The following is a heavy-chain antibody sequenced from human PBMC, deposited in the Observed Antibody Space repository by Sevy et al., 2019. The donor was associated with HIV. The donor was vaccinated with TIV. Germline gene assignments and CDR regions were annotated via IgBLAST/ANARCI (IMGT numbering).Heavy chain of an antibody. CDR3: ARDGGRDDAFDI. V-gene: IGHV3-30-3*01. CDR2: ISYDGSNK. CDR1: GFTFSSYA. J-gene: IGHJ3*02. Sequence: GGSLRLSCAASGFTFSSYAMHWVRQAPGKGLEWVAVISYDGSNKYYADSVKGRFTISRDNSKNTLYLQMNSLRAEDTAVYYCARDGGRDDAFDIWGQGTMVTVSS. D-gene: IGHD1-26*01.